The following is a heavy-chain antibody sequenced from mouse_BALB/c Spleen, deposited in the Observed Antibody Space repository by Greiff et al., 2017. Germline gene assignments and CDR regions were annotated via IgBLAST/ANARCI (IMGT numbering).Heavy chain of an antibody. CDR1: GFTFTDHW. Sequence: LQQSGGGLVQPGGSMKLSCAASGFTFTDHWMSWVRQSPEKGLEWVAEIRLKSNNYATHYAESVKGRFTISRDDSKNSVYLQMNNLRTEDTGIYFCTRDGNLDYWGQGTTLTVSS. D-gene: IGHD2-1*01. J-gene: IGHJ2*01. CDR2: IRLKSNNYAT. V-gene: IGHV6-6*02. CDR3: TRDGNLDY.